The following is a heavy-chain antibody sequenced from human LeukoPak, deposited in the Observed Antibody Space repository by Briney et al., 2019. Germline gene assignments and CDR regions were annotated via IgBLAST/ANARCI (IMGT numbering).Heavy chain of an antibody. Sequence: PGGSLRLSCAASGFTFSSYAMIWVRQAPGKGLEWVSAIRGSGGSTYYADSVKGRFTISRDNAKNSLFLQMVSLRAEDTAIYYCARVPRGRTTSCYDNWGQGTLVTVSS. J-gene: IGHJ4*02. D-gene: IGHD2-2*01. CDR3: ARVPRGRTTSCYDN. V-gene: IGHV3-23*01. CDR1: GFTFSSYA. CDR2: IRGSGGST.